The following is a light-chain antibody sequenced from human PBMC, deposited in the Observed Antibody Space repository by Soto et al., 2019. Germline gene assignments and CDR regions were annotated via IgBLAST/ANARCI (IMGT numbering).Light chain of an antibody. Sequence: ILFINTSATLTYSPGETDTLPCRASENINTYLAWYQQKPGQAHRLLIYDAYNRATGIPARFSGSGSGTDFTLTISSLEPEDFAVYYCKQRSNWPITFGQGTRLEIK. CDR2: DAY. V-gene: IGKV3-11*01. CDR3: KQRSNWPIT. J-gene: IGKJ5*01. CDR1: ENINTY.